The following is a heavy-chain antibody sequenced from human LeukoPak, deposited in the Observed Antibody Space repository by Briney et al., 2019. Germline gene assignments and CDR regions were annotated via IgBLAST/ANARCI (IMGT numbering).Heavy chain of an antibody. CDR3: ARMTPGDYFQY. V-gene: IGHV4-59*01. CDR1: RGSIGNYY. CDR2: IYNSGST. J-gene: IGHJ4*02. Sequence: SETLSLTCTVSRGSIGNYYWSWIRQPPGKGLEWIGYIYNSGSTNYNPSLKSRVTISVDTSKNQFSLKLSSVTAADTAVYYCARMTPGDYFQYWGQGTLVTVSS.